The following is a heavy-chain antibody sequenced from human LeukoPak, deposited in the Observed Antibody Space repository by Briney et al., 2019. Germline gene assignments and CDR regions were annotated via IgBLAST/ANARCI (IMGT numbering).Heavy chain of an antibody. CDR1: GGSISSSSYY. V-gene: IGHV4-39*01. D-gene: IGHD3-16*02. CDR2: IYCSGST. Sequence: SETLSLTCTVSGGSISSSSYYWGWIRQPPGKGLEWIGSIYCSGSTYYNPSLKSRVTISVDTSKNQFSLKLSSVTAADTAVYYCARCFGWELSNWFDPWGQGTLVTVSS. CDR3: ARCFGWELSNWFDP. J-gene: IGHJ5*02.